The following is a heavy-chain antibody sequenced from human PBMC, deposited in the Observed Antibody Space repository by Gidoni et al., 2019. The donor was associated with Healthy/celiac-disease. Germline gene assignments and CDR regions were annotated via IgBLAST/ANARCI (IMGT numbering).Heavy chain of an antibody. V-gene: IGHV3-23*01. CDR3: AKDRVGEMATIFNWFDP. CDR1: GFTFSSYA. CDR2: ISGSGGST. Sequence: EVQLLESGGGLVQPGGSLSLSCAASGFTFSSYAMSWVRQAPGKGLEWVSAISGSGGSTYYADSVKGRFTISRDNSKNTLYLQMNSLRAEDTAVYYCAKDRVGEMATIFNWFDPWGQGTLVTVSS. D-gene: IGHD5-12*01. J-gene: IGHJ5*02.